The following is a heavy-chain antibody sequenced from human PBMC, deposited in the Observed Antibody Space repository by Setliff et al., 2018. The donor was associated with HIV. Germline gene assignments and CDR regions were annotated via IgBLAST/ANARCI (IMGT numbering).Heavy chain of an antibody. V-gene: IGHV1-3*01. Sequence: ASVKVSCKASGYTFTSYAMHWVRQAPGQRLEWMGWINAGTGNTKYSQNFQGRVTFSRDTSASTAYMELSSLRTEDTAVYYCARTVNDYGDYYFDYWGQGTLVTVSS. CDR3: ARTVNDYGDYYFDY. CDR2: INAGTGNT. J-gene: IGHJ4*02. D-gene: IGHD4-17*01. CDR1: GYTFTSYA.